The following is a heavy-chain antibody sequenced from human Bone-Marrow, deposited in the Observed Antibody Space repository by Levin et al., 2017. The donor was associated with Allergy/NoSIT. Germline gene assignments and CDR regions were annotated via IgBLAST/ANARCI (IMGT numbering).Heavy chain of an antibody. V-gene: IGHV1-69*04. D-gene: IGHD1-26*01. CDR2: IIPILGIA. Sequence: VASVKVSCKASGGTFSSYPISWVRQAPGQGLEWMGRIIPILGIANYAQKFQGRVTITADKSTSTAYMELSSLRSEDTAVYYCARGNSGSYHAHLDYWGQGTLVTVSS. J-gene: IGHJ4*02. CDR3: ARGNSGSYHAHLDY. CDR1: GGTFSSYP.